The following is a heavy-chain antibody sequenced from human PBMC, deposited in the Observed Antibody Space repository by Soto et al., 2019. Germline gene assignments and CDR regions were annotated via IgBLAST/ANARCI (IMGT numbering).Heavy chain of an antibody. Sequence: GGSLRLSCAASGFTFSSYGMHWVRQAPGKGLEWVAVISYDGSNKYYADSVKGRFTISRDNSKNTLYLQMNSLRAEDTAVYYCAKDFSGGNPEVLEDYWGQGTLVTVSS. CDR3: AKDFSGGNPEVLEDY. CDR2: ISYDGSNK. V-gene: IGHV3-30*18. D-gene: IGHD3-3*01. J-gene: IGHJ4*02. CDR1: GFTFSSYG.